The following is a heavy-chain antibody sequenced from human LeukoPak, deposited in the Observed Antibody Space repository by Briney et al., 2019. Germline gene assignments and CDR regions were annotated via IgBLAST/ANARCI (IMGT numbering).Heavy chain of an antibody. Sequence: SVKVSCKASGGTFSSYAISWVRQAPGQGLEWMGGIIPIFGTANYAQKFQGRVTITADESTSTAYMELSSLRSEDTAVYYCARVPGGADFDWPKGWFDPWGQGTLVTVSS. CDR3: ARVPGGADFDWPKGWFDP. CDR1: GGTFSSYA. D-gene: IGHD3-9*01. CDR2: IIPIFGTA. V-gene: IGHV1-69*01. J-gene: IGHJ5*02.